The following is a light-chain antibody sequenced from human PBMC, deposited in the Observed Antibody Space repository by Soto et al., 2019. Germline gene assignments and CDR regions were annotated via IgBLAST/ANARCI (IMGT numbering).Light chain of an antibody. CDR2: KAS. CDR3: QQLNSYLT. J-gene: IGKJ5*01. CDR1: QTISSW. V-gene: IGKV1-5*03. Sequence: DIQMTQSPSTLSGSVGDRVTITCRASQTISSWLAWYQQKPGKAPKLLIYKASTLKSGVPSRFSGSGSGTEFTLTISSLQPDDFATYYCQQLNSYLTFGQGTRLEIK.